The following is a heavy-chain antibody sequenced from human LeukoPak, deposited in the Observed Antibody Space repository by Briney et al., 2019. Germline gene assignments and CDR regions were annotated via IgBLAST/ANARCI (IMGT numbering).Heavy chain of an antibody. Sequence: PGRSLRLSCAASGFSFDTHGMHWVRQAPGKGLEWVAVIWYDGSKKYYADSVKGRFTISRDNAKNSLYLQMNSLRAEDTALYYCARMYYDFWSGYYGLGSHYMDVWGKGTTVTVSS. CDR2: IWYDGSKK. V-gene: IGHV3-33*03. D-gene: IGHD3-3*01. CDR3: ARMYYDFWSGYYGLGSHYMDV. CDR1: GFSFDTHG. J-gene: IGHJ6*03.